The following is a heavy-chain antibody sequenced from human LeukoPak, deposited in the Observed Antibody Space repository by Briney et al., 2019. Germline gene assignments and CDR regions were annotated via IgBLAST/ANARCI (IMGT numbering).Heavy chain of an antibody. D-gene: IGHD3-3*01. CDR3: ARALTRYDFWSGNGCYFDY. Sequence: ASVKVSCKASGYTFTSYYMHWVRQAPGQGLEWMGIINPSGGSTSYAQKSQGRVTMTRDTSTSTVYMELSSLRSEDTAVYYCARALTRYDFWSGNGCYFDYWGQGTLVTVSS. CDR1: GYTFTSYY. V-gene: IGHV1-46*01. J-gene: IGHJ4*02. CDR2: INPSGGST.